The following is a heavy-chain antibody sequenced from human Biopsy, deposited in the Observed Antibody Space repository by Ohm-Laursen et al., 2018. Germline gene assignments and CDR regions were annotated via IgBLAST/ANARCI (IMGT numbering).Heavy chain of an antibody. J-gene: IGHJ5*02. CDR2: IFNSANT. CDR3: ARGDYFDSNGYFWFDP. V-gene: IGHV4-31*01. D-gene: IGHD3-22*01. Sequence: TLSLTCTDSGGSISSGGSYWSWIRQRPGKGLEWIGYIFNSANTYYNPSLKNLITISGDTSKNQFSLKLNSVTAADTAVYYCARGDYFDSNGYFWFDPWGQGTLVTVSS. CDR1: GGSISSGGSY.